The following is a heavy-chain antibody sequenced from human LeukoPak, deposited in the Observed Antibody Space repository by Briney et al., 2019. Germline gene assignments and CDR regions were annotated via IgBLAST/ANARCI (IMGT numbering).Heavy chain of an antibody. CDR1: GFTFSSYW. J-gene: IGHJ6*02. CDR3: ARDGYYFGMDV. Sequence: GGSLRLSYAASGFTFSSYWMSWVRQAPGKGLEWVANIKEDGSEKHYVDSVKGRFTISRDNAKNSLHLQMNSLRAEDTAVYYCARDGYYFGMDVWGQGTTVTVSS. CDR2: IKEDGSEK. V-gene: IGHV3-7*05.